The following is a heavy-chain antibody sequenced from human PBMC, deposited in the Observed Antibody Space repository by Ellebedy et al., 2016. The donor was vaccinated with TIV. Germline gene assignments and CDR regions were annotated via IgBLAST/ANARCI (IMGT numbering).Heavy chain of an antibody. Sequence: ASVKVSXXASDSIFSNYEINWVGQATGQGPEWMGWMSPNSGYTGYAQKFQGRVTMTRNTSISTAYLELRSLRSEDTAVYYCARGYNDYYYYMDVWGTGTTVTVSS. CDR1: DSIFSNYE. CDR3: ARGYNDYYYYMDV. V-gene: IGHV1-8*01. CDR2: MSPNSGYT. D-gene: IGHD5-24*01. J-gene: IGHJ6*03.